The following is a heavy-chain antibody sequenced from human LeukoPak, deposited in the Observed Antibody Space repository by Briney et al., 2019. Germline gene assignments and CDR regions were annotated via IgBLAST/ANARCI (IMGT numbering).Heavy chain of an antibody. J-gene: IGHJ4*02. Sequence: PSETLSLTCTVSGGSISSSSYYWGWIRQPPGKGLEWIGSIYYSGSTYYNPSLKSRVTISVDTSKNQFSLKLSSVTAADTAVYYWASRIAVAGTDYFDYWGQGTLVTVPS. CDR2: IYYSGST. CDR1: GGSISSSSYY. CDR3: ASRIAVAGTDYFDY. D-gene: IGHD6-19*01. V-gene: IGHV4-39*01.